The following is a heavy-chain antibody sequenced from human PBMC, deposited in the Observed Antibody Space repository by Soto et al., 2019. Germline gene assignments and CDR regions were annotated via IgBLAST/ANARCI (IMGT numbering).Heavy chain of an antibody. V-gene: IGHV4-4*02. Sequence: QVQLQQSGPGLVKPSGTLSLTCAVSGDSISSNNWWNWVRQPPGKGLEGIGEISQSGGSNYNPSLKGRVTISVDKSKNQFSLTLTSLTAEDTNVYYCAIAYSPGNWGQGTLVTVSS. J-gene: IGHJ4*02. CDR3: AIAYSPGN. CDR2: ISQSGGS. D-gene: IGHD5-12*01. CDR1: GDSISSNNW.